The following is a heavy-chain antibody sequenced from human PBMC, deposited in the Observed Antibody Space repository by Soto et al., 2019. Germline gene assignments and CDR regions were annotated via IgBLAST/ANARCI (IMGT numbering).Heavy chain of an antibody. V-gene: IGHV1-69*01. Sequence: QVQLVQSGAEVKKPGSSVKVSCKASGGTFSTYTISWVRQAPGQGLEWMGGIIPMFGTANYAQKFQGRVTITADESTSTAYMELSSLRSEDTAVYYCASLMYYDFWSGYSGWGQGTLVTVSS. D-gene: IGHD3-3*01. CDR2: IIPMFGTA. CDR1: GGTFSTYT. CDR3: ASLMYYDFWSGYSG. J-gene: IGHJ4*02.